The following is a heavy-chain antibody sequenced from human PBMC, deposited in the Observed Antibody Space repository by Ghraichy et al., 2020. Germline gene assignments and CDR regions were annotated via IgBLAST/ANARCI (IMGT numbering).Heavy chain of an antibody. V-gene: IGHV1-2*02. CDR3: VSWAGSLERRCSSHRCYPHYDH. D-gene: IGHD2-2*01. Sequence: ASVKVSCKASGYTFTDYYIYWVRQAPGQGLQWMGWIKPNNGGTKHAQPFHGRVTMTRDTSLSTVYMELSRLRSDDTAVYYCVSWAGSLERRCSSHRCYPHYDHRGQGALVNVSS. CDR1: GYTFTDYY. CDR2: IKPNNGGT. J-gene: IGHJ5*02.